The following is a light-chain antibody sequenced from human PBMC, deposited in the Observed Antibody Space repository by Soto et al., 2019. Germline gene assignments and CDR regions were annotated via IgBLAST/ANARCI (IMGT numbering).Light chain of an antibody. CDR1: QSVSSNY. Sequence: EIVLTQSPGTLSLSPGERATLSCRASQSVSSNYLAWYQQKPGQAPRLLIYGASSRATGIPDRFSGSGSGTEFTLTISRLEPEDFAVYYGQQYDSSPWTFGQGTKVEIK. J-gene: IGKJ1*01. CDR2: GAS. CDR3: QQYDSSPWT. V-gene: IGKV3-20*01.